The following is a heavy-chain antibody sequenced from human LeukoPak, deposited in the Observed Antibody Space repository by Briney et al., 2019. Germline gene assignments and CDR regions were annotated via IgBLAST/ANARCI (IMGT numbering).Heavy chain of an antibody. D-gene: IGHD2-2*01. CDR3: ARSNQLPQKYYYYYYMDV. CDR1: GGSISSYY. V-gene: IGHV4-59*12. Sequence: SETLSLTCTVSGGSISSYYWSWIRQPPGKGLEWIGEINHSGSTNYNPSLKSRVTMSVDTSKNQFSLKLSSVTAADTAVYYCARSNQLPQKYYYYYYMDVWGKGTTVTVSS. CDR2: INHSGST. J-gene: IGHJ6*03.